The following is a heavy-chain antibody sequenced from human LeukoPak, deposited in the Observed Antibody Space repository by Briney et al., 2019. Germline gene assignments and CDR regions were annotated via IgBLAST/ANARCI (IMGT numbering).Heavy chain of an antibody. D-gene: IGHD3-3*01. Sequence: PGGSLRLSCAASGFTFDDYAMHWVRQAPGKGLEWVSLISWDGGSTYYADSVKGRFAISRDNAKNSLYLQMNGLRVEDTAVYYCARVYYASWSGQPLSQHWLDPWGQGTLVTVSS. J-gene: IGHJ5*02. V-gene: IGHV3-43D*03. CDR2: ISWDGGST. CDR1: GFTFDDYA. CDR3: ARVYYASWSGQPLSQHWLDP.